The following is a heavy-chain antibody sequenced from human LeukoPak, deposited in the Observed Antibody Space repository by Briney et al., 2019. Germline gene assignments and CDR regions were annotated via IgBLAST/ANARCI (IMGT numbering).Heavy chain of an antibody. D-gene: IGHD5-24*01. CDR1: GYTFTSYA. V-gene: IGHV1-3*01. CDR3: ERDHGSGPDY. CDR2: INAGNGNT. Sequence: ASVKVSCKASGYTFTSYAMHWVRQAPGQRLEWMGWINAGNGNTKYSHKFQGRVTITRDTSASTAYMELSSLRSEDTAVYYCERDHGSGPDYWGQGTLVTVSS. J-gene: IGHJ4*02.